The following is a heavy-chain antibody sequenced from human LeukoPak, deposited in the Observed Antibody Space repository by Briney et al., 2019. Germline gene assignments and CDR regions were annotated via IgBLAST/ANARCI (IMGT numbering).Heavy chain of an antibody. CDR3: ARENNYYDSRYYFDY. V-gene: IGHV1-46*01. Sequence: GASVKVSCKAPGYTFTSYYMHWVRQAPGQGLEWMGIINPSGGSTSYAQKFQGRVTMTRDTSTSTVYMELSSLRSEDTAVYYCARENNYYDSRYYFDYWGQGTLVTVSS. J-gene: IGHJ4*02. CDR2: INPSGGST. CDR1: GYTFTSYY. D-gene: IGHD3-22*01.